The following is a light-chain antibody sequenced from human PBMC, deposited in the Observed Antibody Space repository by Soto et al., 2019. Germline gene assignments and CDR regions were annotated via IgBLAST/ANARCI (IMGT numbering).Light chain of an antibody. Sequence: QSVLTQPASVSGSPGQSITISCTGTSNDVGGYNYVSWYQHHPGKAPKLLIYDVSNRPSGVSNRFSGSKSGNTAALTISGLQAEDEADYYCSSYTGSTTLVFGGGTKLTVL. CDR2: DVS. CDR3: SSYTGSTTLV. J-gene: IGLJ2*01. CDR1: SNDVGGYNY. V-gene: IGLV2-14*03.